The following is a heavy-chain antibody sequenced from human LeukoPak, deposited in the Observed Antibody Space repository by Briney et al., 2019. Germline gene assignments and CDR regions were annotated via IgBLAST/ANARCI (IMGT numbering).Heavy chain of an antibody. CDR3: ALGEQLVPFDY. D-gene: IGHD6-6*01. V-gene: IGHV3-21*01. Sequence: PGGSLRLSCAASGFTFSSYSMSWVRQAPGKGLEWVSSISSSSSYIYYADSVKGRFTISRDNAKNSLYLQMNSLRAEDTAVYYCALGEQLVPFDYWGQGTLVTVSS. CDR1: GFTFSSYS. J-gene: IGHJ4*02. CDR2: ISSSSSYI.